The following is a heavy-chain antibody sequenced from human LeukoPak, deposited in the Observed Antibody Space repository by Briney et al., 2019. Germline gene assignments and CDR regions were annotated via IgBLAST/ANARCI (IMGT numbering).Heavy chain of an antibody. V-gene: IGHV1-8*01. J-gene: IGHJ4*02. CDR3: ARAGFFPLDGSGTTAGDY. Sequence: ASVKVSCKASGYTFTSYDINWVRQATGQGLEWMGWMNPNSGNTGYAQKFQGRVTMTRNTSISTAYMELSSLRSEDTAVYYCARAGFFPLDGSGTTAGDYWGQGTLVTVSS. D-gene: IGHD3-10*01. CDR1: GYTFTSYD. CDR2: MNPNSGNT.